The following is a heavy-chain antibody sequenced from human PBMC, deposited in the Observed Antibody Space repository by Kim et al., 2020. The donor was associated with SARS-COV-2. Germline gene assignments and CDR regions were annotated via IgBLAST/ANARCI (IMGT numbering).Heavy chain of an antibody. Sequence: ASVKVSCKASGYTFTGYYMHWVRQAPGQGLEWMGWINPNSGGTNYAQKFQGRVTMTRDTSISTAYMELSRLRSDDTAVYYCARVQLSGTGVSYGMDVWGQGTTVTVSS. CDR2: INPNSGGT. CDR1: GYTFTGYY. J-gene: IGHJ6*02. CDR3: ARVQLSGTGVSYGMDV. D-gene: IGHD2-8*02. V-gene: IGHV1-2*02.